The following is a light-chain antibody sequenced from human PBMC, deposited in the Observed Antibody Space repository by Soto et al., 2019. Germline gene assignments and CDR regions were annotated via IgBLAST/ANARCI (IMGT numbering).Light chain of an antibody. J-gene: IGLJ2*01. CDR1: SSDVGGYNY. Sequence: QSALTQPPSASGSPGQSVTISCTGTSSDVGGYNYVSWYQQHPGKAPKLMIYEVSKRPSGVPDRFSGSKSGNTASLTVSGLQAEDEADYYCSSYAGSNNPHVVFGGGTKVPS. CDR2: EVS. CDR3: SSYAGSNNPHVV. V-gene: IGLV2-8*01.